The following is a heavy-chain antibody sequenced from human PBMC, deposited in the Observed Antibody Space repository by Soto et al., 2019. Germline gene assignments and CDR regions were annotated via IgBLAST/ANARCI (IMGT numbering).Heavy chain of an antibody. CDR3: GHLRINYNCFDP. D-gene: IGHD3-3*02. V-gene: IGHV2-5*02. Sequence: QITLKESGPQLVKPTQTLTLTCTFSGFSLSTSGVGVGWVRQPPGKALEWLAVIYWDDEKRYSPSLKSRLTITKDTSKNQVVLTMTNMDPMDTGTYYCGHLRINYNCFDPWGQGTLVTVSS. J-gene: IGHJ5*02. CDR1: GFSLSTSGVG. CDR2: IYWDDEK.